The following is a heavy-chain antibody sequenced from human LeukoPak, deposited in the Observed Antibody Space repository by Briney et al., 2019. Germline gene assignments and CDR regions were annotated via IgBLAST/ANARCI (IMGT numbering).Heavy chain of an antibody. CDR2: FDPEDGET. J-gene: IGHJ4*02. D-gene: IGHD3-10*01. CDR3: ATLGMVRGVIGY. V-gene: IGHV1-24*01. CDR1: GYTLTELS. Sequence: ASVKVSCKVSGYTLTELSMHWVRQAPGKGLEWMGGFDPEDGETIYAQKFQGRVTMTEDTSTDTAYMELSSLRSEDTAVYYCATLGMVRGVIGYWGQGTLVTVSS.